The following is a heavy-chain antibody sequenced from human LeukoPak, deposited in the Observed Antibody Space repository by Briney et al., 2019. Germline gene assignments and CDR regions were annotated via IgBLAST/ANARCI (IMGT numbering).Heavy chain of an antibody. CDR1: GYTFTGYY. Sequence: ASVKVSCKASGYTFTGYYMHWVRQAPGQGLEWMGRMNPNSGNTGYAQKFQGRVTVTRDTSTSTVHMELSGLRSEDTAVYYCARDQEGFDYWGQGTLVTVSS. J-gene: IGHJ4*02. V-gene: IGHV1-46*01. CDR2: MNPNSGNT. CDR3: ARDQEGFDY.